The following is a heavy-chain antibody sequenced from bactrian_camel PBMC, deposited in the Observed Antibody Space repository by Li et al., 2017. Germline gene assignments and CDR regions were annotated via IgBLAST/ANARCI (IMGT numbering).Heavy chain of an antibody. D-gene: IGHD5*01. J-gene: IGHJ6*01. CDR3: AASWDVTAPAALGRISSPEFGC. V-gene: IGHV3S57*01. CDR2: IDHDGST. CDR1: IDTIRRPC. Sequence: GGSVQAGGSLRLSCAASIDTIRRPCMAWARQTPGQEREVVASIDHDGSTNYADSVKGRFTISKDNDKNILYLQMDSLTPEDTGTYRCAASWDVTAPAALGRISSPEFGCWGEGTQVTVS.